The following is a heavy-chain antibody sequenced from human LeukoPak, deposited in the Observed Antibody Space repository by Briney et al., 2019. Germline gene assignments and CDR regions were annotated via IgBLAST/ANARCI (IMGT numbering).Heavy chain of an antibody. J-gene: IGHJ6*03. CDR2: MNPNSGNT. Sequence: ASVKVSCKASGYTFTNFDINWVRQAAGQGLEWMGWMNPNSGNTGYAQEFQGRVTMTMNTSITTAYMEVSSLISEDTAVYYCARGPQWRGDYYYIDVWGRGTTVTVSS. CDR3: ARGPQWRGDYYYIDV. CDR1: GYTFTNFD. D-gene: IGHD6-19*01. V-gene: IGHV1-8*01.